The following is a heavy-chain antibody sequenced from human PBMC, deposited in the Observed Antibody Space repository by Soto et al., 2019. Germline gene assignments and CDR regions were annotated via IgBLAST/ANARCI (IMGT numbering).Heavy chain of an antibody. Sequence: GGSLRLSCAASGFTFSSYGMHWVRQAPGKGLEWVAVISYDGSNKYYADSVKGRFTISRDNSKNTLYLQMNSLRAEDTAVYYCAKEISPTYYDFWSGSPGFDYWGQGTLVTVSS. CDR1: GFTFSSYG. CDR3: AKEISPTYYDFWSGSPGFDY. CDR2: ISYDGSNK. V-gene: IGHV3-30*18. D-gene: IGHD3-3*01. J-gene: IGHJ4*02.